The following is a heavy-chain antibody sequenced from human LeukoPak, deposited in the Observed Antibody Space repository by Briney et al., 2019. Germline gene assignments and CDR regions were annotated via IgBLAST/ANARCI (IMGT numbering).Heavy chain of an antibody. D-gene: IGHD5-18*01. J-gene: IGHJ4*02. V-gene: IGHV4-31*11. Sequence: PSETLSLTCAVSGGSISSGGYYWSWIRQHPGKGLEWIGYIYYSGSTYYNPSLKSRVTISVDTSKNQFSLKLSSVTAADTAVYYCARDREARRGYSYGYLDYWGQGTLVTVSS. CDR3: ARDREARRGYSYGYLDY. CDR2: IYYSGST. CDR1: GGSISSGGYY.